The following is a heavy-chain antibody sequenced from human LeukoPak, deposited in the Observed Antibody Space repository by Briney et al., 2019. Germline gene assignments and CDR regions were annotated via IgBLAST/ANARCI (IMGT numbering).Heavy chain of an antibody. CDR1: GYTFTSYG. D-gene: IGHD2-2*01. V-gene: IGHV1-18*01. CDR2: IGVYSGKT. CDR3: AREEFCTTTSCYHNWFDP. J-gene: IGHJ5*02. Sequence: ASVKVSCKTSGYTFTSYGISWVRQAPGQGLEWMGWIGVYSGKTKYAQNFQGRVTMTTEESTSTAYMELRNLRSDDTAVYFCAREEFCTTTSCYHNWFDPWGQGTLVTVSS.